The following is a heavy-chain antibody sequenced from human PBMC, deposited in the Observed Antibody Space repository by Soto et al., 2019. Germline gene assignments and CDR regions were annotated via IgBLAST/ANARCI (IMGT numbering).Heavy chain of an antibody. CDR3: AREEVAAAEGGGGALHM. Sequence: QVQLVQSGAEVKKPGSSVRVSCEASGGTFSSYSVSWVRQAPGQGLEGLGGIIPKSRAANYAQKFRGRVTITADRSTTTTYMELTSLRSEDTAVYYCAREEVAAAEGGGGALHMWGQGTLVTVSS. CDR2: IIPKSRAA. D-gene: IGHD2-15*01. CDR1: GGTFSSYS. J-gene: IGHJ3*02. V-gene: IGHV1-69*06.